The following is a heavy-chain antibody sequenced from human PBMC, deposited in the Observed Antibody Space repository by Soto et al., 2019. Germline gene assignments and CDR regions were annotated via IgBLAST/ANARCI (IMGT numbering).Heavy chain of an antibody. CDR2: ISSSSSYI. Sequence: GGSLRLSCAASGFTFSSYSMNWVRQAPGKGLEWVSSISSSSSYIYYADSVKGRFTISRDNAKNSLYLQMNSLRAEDTAVYYCARGRTWIQLWSPPYVMDVWGQGTTVTVSS. CDR1: GFTFSSYS. J-gene: IGHJ6*02. V-gene: IGHV3-21*01. CDR3: ARGRTWIQLWSPPYVMDV. D-gene: IGHD5-18*01.